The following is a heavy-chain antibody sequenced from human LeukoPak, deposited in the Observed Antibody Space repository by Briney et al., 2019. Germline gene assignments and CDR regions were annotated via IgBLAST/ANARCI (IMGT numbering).Heavy chain of an antibody. V-gene: IGHV1-2*02. J-gene: IGHJ4*02. CDR2: INPNSGGT. D-gene: IGHD4-17*01. CDR3: ARDIGYGDYAGQDY. Sequence: ASVKVSCKASGYTFTGYYMHWVRQALGQGLEWMGWINPNSGGTNYAQNFQGRVTMTRDTSISTACMELSRLRSDDTAVYYCARDIGYGDYAGQDYWGQGTLVTVSS. CDR1: GYTFTGYY.